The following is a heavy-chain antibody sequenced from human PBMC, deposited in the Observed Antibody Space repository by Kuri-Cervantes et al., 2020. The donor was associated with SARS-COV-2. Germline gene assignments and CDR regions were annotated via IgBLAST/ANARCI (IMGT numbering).Heavy chain of an antibody. J-gene: IGHJ4*02. V-gene: IGHV4-31*03. CDR3: ARDTRLGCSGTSCYSFFDY. D-gene: IGHD2-2*01. CDR1: GDSISSDGHF. CDR2: IYSSGTS. Sequence: SETLSLTCTVSGDSISSDGHFWTWIRQPPGKGLVWIGYIYSSGTSHYNPALKSRVTITVDTSKTKFSLNLSSVTAADTAVYYCARDTRLGCSGTSCYSFFDYWGQGTLVTVSS.